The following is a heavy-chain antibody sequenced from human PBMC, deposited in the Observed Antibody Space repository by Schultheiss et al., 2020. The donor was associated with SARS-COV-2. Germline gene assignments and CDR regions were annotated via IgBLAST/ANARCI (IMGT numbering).Heavy chain of an antibody. V-gene: IGHV5-51*01. D-gene: IGHD2-15*01. Sequence: GGSLRLSCKGSGYSFTTYWIGWVRQMPGKGLEWMGIIYPGDSDTRYSPSFQGQVTISADKSISTAYLQWSSLKASDTAMYYCARRGMGRAAYSNWFDPWGQGTLVTVSS. CDR2: IYPGDSDT. J-gene: IGHJ5*02. CDR1: GYSFTTYW. CDR3: ARRGMGRAAYSNWFDP.